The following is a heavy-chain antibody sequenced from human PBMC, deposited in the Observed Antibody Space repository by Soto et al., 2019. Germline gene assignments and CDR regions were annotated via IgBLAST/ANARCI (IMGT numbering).Heavy chain of an antibody. V-gene: IGHV3-23*01. CDR2: ITATGDTT. Sequence: GGSLRLSCAASGFTFRNYAMSWVRQAPGKGLEWVSGITATGDTTYYADSVKGRFTISRDNAQDTLYLEVNSLRAEDTALYYRATEKLGYSSSWHPNWFGPWGHAKLVNVS. D-gene: IGHD6-13*01. CDR1: GFTFRNYA. J-gene: IGHJ5*02. CDR3: ATEKLGYSSSWHPNWFGP.